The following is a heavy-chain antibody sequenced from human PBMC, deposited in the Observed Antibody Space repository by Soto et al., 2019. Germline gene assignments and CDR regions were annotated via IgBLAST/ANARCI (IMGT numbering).Heavy chain of an antibody. CDR2: IKQDGSEK. Sequence: GGSLRLSCAASGITFSTYFMNWVRQAPGKGLEWVANIKQDGSEKYYVDSVRGRSTISRDNARNSLFLQMNSLRAEDTAVYYCAREEVNFRYYYDSSGHPGAFDIWGQGTMVTVSS. CDR3: AREEVNFRYYYDSSGHPGAFDI. CDR1: GITFSTYF. J-gene: IGHJ3*02. V-gene: IGHV3-7*03. D-gene: IGHD3-22*01.